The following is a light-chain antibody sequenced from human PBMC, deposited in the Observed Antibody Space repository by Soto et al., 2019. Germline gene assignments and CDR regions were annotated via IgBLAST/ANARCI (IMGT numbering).Light chain of an antibody. Sequence: QSVLTQPASVSGSPGQSITISCTGTSSDVGGYNYVSWYQQHPGKAPKLMIYEVNNRPSGVSNRFSGSKSGNTASLTISGLQAEDEADYYCSSYAGSSSVFFGGGTKLTVL. J-gene: IGLJ2*01. V-gene: IGLV2-14*01. CDR2: EVN. CDR1: SSDVGGYNY. CDR3: SSYAGSSSVF.